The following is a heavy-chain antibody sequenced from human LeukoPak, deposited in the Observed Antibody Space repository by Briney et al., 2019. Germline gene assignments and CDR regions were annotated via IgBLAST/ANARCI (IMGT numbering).Heavy chain of an antibody. V-gene: IGHV3-15*01. CDR2: IKAKAHGGTI. J-gene: IGHJ4*02. CDR1: GFTFINAW. Sequence: GGSPRLSCAAAGFTFINAWMAWVRQAPGKGLEWGGRIKAKAHGGTIEYAAPVKGRFTISRDDSKNTLYLQMNSLKTEDTAVYYCTTDGVGVEGATYDNWGQGTLVSVSS. D-gene: IGHD1-26*01. CDR3: TTDGVGVEGATYDN.